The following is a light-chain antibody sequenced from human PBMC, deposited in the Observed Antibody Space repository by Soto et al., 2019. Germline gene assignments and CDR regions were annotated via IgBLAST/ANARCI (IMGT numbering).Light chain of an antibody. CDR3: QQYDSSPWT. CDR1: QSVSSNY. CDR2: GAS. Sequence: IVLTQSPGTLSLSPGERATLSCRASQSVSSNYLAWYQQKPGQAPRLLIYGASRRATGIPDRFSGSGSGTDFPLTSSSLEPEDFAVYYWQQYDSSPWTFGQGTKVEIK. J-gene: IGKJ1*01. V-gene: IGKV3-20*01.